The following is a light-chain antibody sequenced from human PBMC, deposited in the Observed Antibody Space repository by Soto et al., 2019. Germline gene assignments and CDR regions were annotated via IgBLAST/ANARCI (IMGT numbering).Light chain of an antibody. V-gene: IGKV1-39*01. CDR2: AAS. Sequence: DIQMTQSPSSLSASVGDRVTITCRASQSISNYLNWYQHKPGKAXKLLIYAASSLQSGVPSRFSGSGSGTDFTLTISSLQPEDFANYYCQQSYSTPPITFGQGTRLEIK. CDR3: QQSYSTPPIT. J-gene: IGKJ5*01. CDR1: QSISNY.